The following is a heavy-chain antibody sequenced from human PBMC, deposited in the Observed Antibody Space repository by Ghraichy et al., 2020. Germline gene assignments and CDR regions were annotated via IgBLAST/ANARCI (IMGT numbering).Heavy chain of an antibody. V-gene: IGHV4-59*01. D-gene: IGHD6-13*01. CDR1: GGSINSYY. J-gene: IGHJ4*02. Sequence: SETLSLTCTVSGGSINSYYWSWIRQPPGKGLEWIGYIYYSGSTSYNPSLKSRVTISVDTSKNQFSLKLSSVTAADTAVYYCARGPMQPHDYWGQGTLVTVSS. CDR2: IYYSGST. CDR3: ARGPMQPHDY.